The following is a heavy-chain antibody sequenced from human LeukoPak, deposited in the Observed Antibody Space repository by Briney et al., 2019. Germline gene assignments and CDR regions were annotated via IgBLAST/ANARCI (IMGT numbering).Heavy chain of an antibody. CDR1: GFTFSSYW. Sequence: GGSLRLSCAASGFTFSSYWMHWVRQAPGKGLVWVSRINSDGSSTSYADSVKGRFTISRDSAKNTLYLQMNSLRAEDTAVYYCARVGYGGTWYVDYWGQGTLVTVSS. CDR3: ARVGYGGTWYVDY. V-gene: IGHV3-74*01. D-gene: IGHD6-13*01. CDR2: INSDGSST. J-gene: IGHJ4*02.